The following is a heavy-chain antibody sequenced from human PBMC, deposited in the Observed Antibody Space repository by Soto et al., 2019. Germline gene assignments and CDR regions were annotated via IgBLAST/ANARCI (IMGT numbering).Heavy chain of an antibody. CDR2: INAGNGNT. CDR3: ARDFNLYCSSTSCFSGRLHY. J-gene: IGHJ4*02. D-gene: IGHD2-2*01. V-gene: IGHV1-3*01. Sequence: ASGKVSCKASVYTFTSYAMHWVRQAPGQRLEWMGWINAGNGNTKYSQKFQGRVTITRDTSASTAYMELSSLRSEDTAVYYCARDFNLYCSSTSCFSGRLHYSGQGTLVTVSS. CDR1: VYTFTSYA.